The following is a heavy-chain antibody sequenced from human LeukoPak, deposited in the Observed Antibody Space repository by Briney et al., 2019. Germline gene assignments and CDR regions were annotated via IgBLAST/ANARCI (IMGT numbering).Heavy chain of an antibody. V-gene: IGHV3-9*01. CDR3: ARDLWTGGDY. CDR1: GFTFDDYA. D-gene: IGHD3-10*01. CDR2: ISWNSGSI. Sequence: SGGSLRLSCAASGFTFDDYAMHWVRQAPGKGLEWVSGISWNSGSIGYADSVKGRFTISRDNAKNTLYLQMNSLRVEDTAVYYCARDLWTGGDYWGQGTLVIVSS. J-gene: IGHJ4*02.